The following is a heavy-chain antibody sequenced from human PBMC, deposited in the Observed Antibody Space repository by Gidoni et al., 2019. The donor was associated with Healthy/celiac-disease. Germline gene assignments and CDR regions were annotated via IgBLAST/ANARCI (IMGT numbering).Heavy chain of an antibody. CDR1: GLPFSSYA. J-gene: IGHJ4*02. D-gene: IGHD3-3*01. V-gene: IGHV3-30-3*01. Sequence: QVQLVESGGGVVQPGRSLRLSCAASGLPFSSYAMHWVRQAPGKGLEWVAVISYDGSNKYYADSVKGRFTISRDNSKNTLYLQMNSLRAEDTAVYYCARDQNTYYDFWSGYYDYWGQGTLVTVSS. CDR2: ISYDGSNK. CDR3: ARDQNTYYDFWSGYYDY.